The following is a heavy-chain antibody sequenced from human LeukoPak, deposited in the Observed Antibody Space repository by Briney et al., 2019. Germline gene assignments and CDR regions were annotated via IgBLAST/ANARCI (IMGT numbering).Heavy chain of an antibody. V-gene: IGHV1-18*01. CDR2: ISAYNGNT. D-gene: IGHD2-2*01. CDR3: ARGRGYCSSTCCQLTDY. J-gene: IGHJ4*02. Sequence: ASVKVSCKASGYTFTSYGISWVRQAPGQGLEWMGWISAYNGNTNYAQKLQGRVTMTTDTSTSTAYMELRSLRSDDTAVYYCARGRGYCSSTCCQLTDYWGQGTLVTVSS. CDR1: GYTFTSYG.